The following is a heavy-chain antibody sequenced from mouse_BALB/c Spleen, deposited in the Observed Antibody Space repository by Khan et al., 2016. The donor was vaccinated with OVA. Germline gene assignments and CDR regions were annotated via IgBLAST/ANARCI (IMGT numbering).Heavy chain of an antibody. J-gene: IGHJ3*01. V-gene: IGHV14-3*02. D-gene: IGHD2-1*01. CDR3: ANLYGNPFAY. Sequence: VQLQQSGAELVKPGASVTLSCSASGFNIKDTYIHWVKQRPEQGLVWMGRIDPSNDDSKYGPNFQDKATLTAETSSNTVYLQLSSLNSEDTDVYYCANLYGNPFAYGGQGTLVTVSA. CDR2: IDPSNDDS. CDR1: GFNIKDTY.